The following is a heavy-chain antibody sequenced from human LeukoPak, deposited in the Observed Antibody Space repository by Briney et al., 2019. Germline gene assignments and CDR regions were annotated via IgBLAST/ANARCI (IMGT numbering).Heavy chain of an antibody. CDR2: IYHSGTT. V-gene: IGHV4-4*02. Sequence: SETLSLTCAVSGGSISSSNWWSLVRPPPGKGLEWIGDIYHSGTTICNPSLKSRVTLSVDKSKNQFSLNLSSVTAADTAVYYCARDGPLSHMAGVWGKGTTVTVSS. J-gene: IGHJ6*04. D-gene: IGHD6-19*01. CDR3: ARDGPLSHMAGV. CDR1: GGSISSSNW.